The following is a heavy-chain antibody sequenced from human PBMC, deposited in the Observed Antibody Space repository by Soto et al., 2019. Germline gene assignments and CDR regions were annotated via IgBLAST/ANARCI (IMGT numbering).Heavy chain of an antibody. CDR2: IYHSGST. V-gene: IGHV4-31*03. Sequence: PSETLSLSCSVSGGSLSSGGHYWSWIRQHPERGLEWIAYIYHSGSTYYNPSLKSRATISVDTSKNQFSLKLISVTAADTAVYYCARQGYCGAGSCYSFDHWGHGTLVTVSS. CDR1: GGSLSSGGHY. CDR3: ARQGYCGAGSCYSFDH. D-gene: IGHD2-15*01. J-gene: IGHJ4*01.